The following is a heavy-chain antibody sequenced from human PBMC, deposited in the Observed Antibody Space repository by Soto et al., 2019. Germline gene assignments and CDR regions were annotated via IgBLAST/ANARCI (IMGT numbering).Heavy chain of an antibody. J-gene: IGHJ5*02. CDR1: GFTFSSYG. CDR2: IWYDGSNK. Sequence: QVQLVESGGGVVQPGRSLRLSCAASGFTFSSYGMHWVRQAPGKGLEWVAVIWYDGSNKYYADSVKGRFTISRDNSKNTLYLQMNSLSAEDTAVYYCARDGDPLRYFDWLPKYNWFDPWGQGTLVTVSS. CDR3: ARDGDPLRYFDWLPKYNWFDP. D-gene: IGHD3-9*01. V-gene: IGHV3-33*01.